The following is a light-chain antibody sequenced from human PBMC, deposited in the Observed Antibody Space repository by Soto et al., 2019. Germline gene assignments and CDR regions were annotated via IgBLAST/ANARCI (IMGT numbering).Light chain of an antibody. CDR3: SSSTSTSTYVL. Sequence: QSALTQPPSVSGSPGQSVTISCTGSSSDIATHDSVSGYQQPPGTAPKLIIYDVVNRPSGVPDRFSGSKSGNTASLTISGLQAEDEADYYCSSSTSTSTYVLFGGGTKLTVL. CDR2: DVV. CDR1: SSDIATHDS. J-gene: IGLJ3*02. V-gene: IGLV2-18*02.